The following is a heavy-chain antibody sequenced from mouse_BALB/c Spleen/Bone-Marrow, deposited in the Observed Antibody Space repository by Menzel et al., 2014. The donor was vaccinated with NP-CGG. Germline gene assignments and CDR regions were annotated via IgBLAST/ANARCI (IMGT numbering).Heavy chain of an antibody. D-gene: IGHD1-1*01. V-gene: IGHV1-54*01. CDR1: GYAFTNYL. Sequence: VMLVESGAELVRPGTSVKVSCKASGYAFTNYLIEWVKQRPGQGLEWIGVINPGSGGTNYNEKFKGKATLTADKSSSTAYMQFSSLTSDDSAVYFCARSYYGSPYFDYWGQGTTLTGSS. J-gene: IGHJ2*01. CDR2: INPGSGGT. CDR3: ARSYYGSPYFDY.